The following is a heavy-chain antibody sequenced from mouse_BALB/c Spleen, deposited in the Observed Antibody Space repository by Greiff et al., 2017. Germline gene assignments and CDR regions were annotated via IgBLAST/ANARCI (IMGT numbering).Heavy chain of an antibody. Sequence: EVKLVESGPGLVKPSQSLSLTCTVTGYSITSDYAWNWIRQFPGNKLEWMGYISYSGSTSYNPSLKSRISITRDTSKNQFFLQLNSVTTEDTATYYCARRSPFSTYFDYWGQGTTLTVSS. CDR3: ARRSPFSTYFDY. J-gene: IGHJ2*01. CDR1: GYSITSDYA. V-gene: IGHV3-2*02. CDR2: ISYSGST. D-gene: IGHD1-1*01.